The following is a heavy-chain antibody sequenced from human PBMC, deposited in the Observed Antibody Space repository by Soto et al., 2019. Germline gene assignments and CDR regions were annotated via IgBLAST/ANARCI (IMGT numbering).Heavy chain of an antibody. CDR1: GFTFSGHW. V-gene: IGHV3-7*01. CDR2: INEDGSVK. Sequence: EVQLVESGGGLVQPGGSLRLSCAASGFTFSGHWMTWVRQVPGRGLEWVANINEDGSVKGYVDSVKGRFTISRDNARNSLTLQMNSLRAEATAVYYCARDIPWGACSLDSWGQGTLVTVSS. D-gene: IGHD1-26*01. J-gene: IGHJ4*02. CDR3: ARDIPWGACSLDS.